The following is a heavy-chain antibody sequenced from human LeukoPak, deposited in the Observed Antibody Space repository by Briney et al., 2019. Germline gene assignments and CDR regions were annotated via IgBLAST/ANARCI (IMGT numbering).Heavy chain of an antibody. J-gene: IGHJ4*02. D-gene: IGHD4-17*01. V-gene: IGHV4-34*01. CDR3: ARAYGDYDY. CDR1: GGSLSGYY. Sequence: SETLSLTCAVYGGSLSGYYWSWIRQPPGKGLEWIGSIYYSGSTYYNPSLKSRVTISVDTSKNQFSLKLSSVTAADTAVYYCARAYGDYDYWGQGTLVTVSS. CDR2: IYYSGST.